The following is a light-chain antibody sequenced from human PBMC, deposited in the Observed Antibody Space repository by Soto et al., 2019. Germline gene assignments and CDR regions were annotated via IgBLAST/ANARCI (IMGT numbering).Light chain of an antibody. CDR3: QQSYNTPQP. Sequence: DIQMTQSPSSLSASVGDRVTITCRASQSISSYLNWYQQKPGKAPNLLIYTASSLPSGVPSRFSGSGSGTDFTLTISSLQPEDFATYYCQQSYNTPQPFGQGTKVEI. V-gene: IGKV1-39*01. CDR2: TAS. CDR1: QSISSY. J-gene: IGKJ1*01.